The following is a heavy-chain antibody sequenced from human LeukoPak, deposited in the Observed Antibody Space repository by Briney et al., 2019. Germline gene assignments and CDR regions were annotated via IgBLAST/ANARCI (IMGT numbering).Heavy chain of an antibody. D-gene: IGHD2-21*02. CDR3: AREDWVTWVN. CDR1: GFTFSNFW. Sequence: GGSLRLSCAASGFTFSNFWMAWVRQAPGKGLEWVANIKQDGSEKYYVDSVKGRFTISRDNAKNSLYLQMNSLRAEDTAVYYCAREDWVTWVNWGQGTLVTVSS. J-gene: IGHJ4*02. CDR2: IKQDGSEK. V-gene: IGHV3-7*01.